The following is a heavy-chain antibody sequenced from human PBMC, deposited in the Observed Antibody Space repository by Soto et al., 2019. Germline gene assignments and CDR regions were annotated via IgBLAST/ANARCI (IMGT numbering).Heavy chain of an antibody. CDR3: ARGWFGPDV. V-gene: IGHV3-74*01. CDR1: GFTLSGRS. CDR2: IDNAGTDS. Sequence: EMQLVESGGGLVQHGGSLRLSCAASGFTLSGRSMHWVRQAPGKGLVWVSGIDNAGTDSTYADSVKGRFTSSRDNAKNMLYLQMNSLRVEDTAVCYCARGWFGPDVWGKGTTVTVSS. D-gene: IGHD3-10*01. J-gene: IGHJ6*04.